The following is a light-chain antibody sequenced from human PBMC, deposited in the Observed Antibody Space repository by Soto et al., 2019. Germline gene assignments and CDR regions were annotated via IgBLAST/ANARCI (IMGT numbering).Light chain of an antibody. CDR2: DAS. V-gene: IGKV3-11*01. Sequence: EVVMTQSPASLSGSPGGRATLSFRASQSVRSNLAWYQQKPGQAPRLLIYDASNRATGTPARFSGSGSGTDFTLTISSLEPEDFAVYYCQQRNNWPWTFGQGTKVDIK. CDR3: QQRNNWPWT. J-gene: IGKJ1*01. CDR1: QSVRSN.